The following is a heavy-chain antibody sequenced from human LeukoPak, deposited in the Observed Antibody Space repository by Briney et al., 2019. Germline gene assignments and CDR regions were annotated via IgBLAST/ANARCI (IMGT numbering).Heavy chain of an antibody. CDR3: ATEFYYYGSGSYYS. V-gene: IGHV1-69*06. CDR1: GGTFSSYA. J-gene: IGHJ5*02. Sequence: ASVKVSCKASGGTFSSYAISWVRQAPGQGLEWMGGIIPIFGTTNYAQKFQGRVTMTEDTSTDTAYMELSSLRSEDTAVYYCATEFYYYGSGSYYSWGQGTLVTVSS. D-gene: IGHD3-10*01. CDR2: IIPIFGTT.